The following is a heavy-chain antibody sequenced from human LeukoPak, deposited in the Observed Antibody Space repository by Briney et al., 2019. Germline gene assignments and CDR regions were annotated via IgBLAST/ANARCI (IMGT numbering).Heavy chain of an antibody. CDR2: IYYSGST. CDR3: ARQPFYYDSSGSYAGDFDY. Sequence: SETLSLTCTVSGASIISANYYWNWIRQPPGKGLEWIGNIYYSGSTHSNPSLKSRVTVSVDTSKNQFSLRLSSVTAADTAVYYCARQPFYYDSSGSYAGDFDYWGQGTLVTVSS. V-gene: IGHV4-39*01. CDR1: GASIISANYY. D-gene: IGHD3-22*01. J-gene: IGHJ4*02.